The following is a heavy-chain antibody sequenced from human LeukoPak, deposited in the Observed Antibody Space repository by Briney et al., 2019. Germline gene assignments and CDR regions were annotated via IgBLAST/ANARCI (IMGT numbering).Heavy chain of an antibody. CDR1: GLTFSDYY. D-gene: IGHD3-10*01. J-gene: IGHJ4*02. CDR3: ARVRGSYSVDY. CDR2: ISTSGTTT. V-gene: IGHV3-11*04. Sequence: GGSLRLSCAASGLTFSDYYMSWIRQAPGKGLEWISYISTSGTTTYYADSVKGRFTISRDDAKNSLYLQMNSLRADDTALYYCARVRGSYSVDYWGQGTLVTVSS.